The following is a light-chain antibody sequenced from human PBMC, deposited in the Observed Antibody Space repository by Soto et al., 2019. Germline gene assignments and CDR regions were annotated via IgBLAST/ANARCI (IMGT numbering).Light chain of an antibody. CDR3: QQYGSP. Sequence: EIVLTQSPGTLSLSPGERATLSCRASQSVSSSYLAWYQQKPGQAPRLLIYGASSRATGIPDRFSGSGSGIDFTLTISRLEPEDFAVYYCQQYGSPFGGGTKVEIK. CDR1: QSVSSSY. CDR2: GAS. J-gene: IGKJ4*01. V-gene: IGKV3-20*01.